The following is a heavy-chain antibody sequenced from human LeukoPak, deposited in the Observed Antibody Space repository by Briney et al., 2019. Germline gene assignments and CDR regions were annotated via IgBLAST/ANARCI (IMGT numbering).Heavy chain of an antibody. D-gene: IGHD2-2*01. V-gene: IGHV4-39*01. CDR2: IYYSGST. Sequence: SETLPLTCTVSGGSISSSSYYWGWVRQPPGKGLEWIGSIYYSGSTYYNPSLKSRVTISVDTSKNQFSLKLSSVTAADTAVYYCARGGIVVVPAAEFDPWGQGTLVTVSS. CDR3: ARGGIVVVPAAEFDP. CDR1: GGSISSSSYY. J-gene: IGHJ5*02.